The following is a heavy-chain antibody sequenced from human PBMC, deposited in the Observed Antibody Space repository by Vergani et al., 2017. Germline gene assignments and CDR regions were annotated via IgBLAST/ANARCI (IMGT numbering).Heavy chain of an antibody. Sequence: QVQLVQSGAEVKKPGSSVKVSCKASGGTFSSYAISWVRQTPGQGLEWMGRIIPIFGTANYAQKFQGRVTITADKSTSTAYMELSSLRSEDTAVYYCARAPRSRHLDCQFDYWGQGTLVTVSS. V-gene: IGHV1-69*14. CDR3: ARAPRSRHLDCQFDY. CDR1: GGTFSSYA. CDR2: IIPIFGTA. J-gene: IGHJ4*02. D-gene: IGHD1-26*01.